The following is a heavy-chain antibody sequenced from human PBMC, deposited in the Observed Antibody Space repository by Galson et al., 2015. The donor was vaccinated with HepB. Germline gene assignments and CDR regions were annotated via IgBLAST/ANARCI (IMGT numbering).Heavy chain of an antibody. V-gene: IGHV4-39*01. CDR1: GFTFSDYY. J-gene: IGHJ2*01. Sequence: LRLSCAASGFTFSDYYMSWIRQPPGKGLEWIGSIYYSGRLFYNPSLKSRVTISVDTSKNQFSLRLTSVTAADTAVYYCARQPYTSGWLYWFFDLWGRGTLVTVSS. CDR2: IYYSGRL. D-gene: IGHD6-19*01. CDR3: ARQPYTSGWLYWFFDL.